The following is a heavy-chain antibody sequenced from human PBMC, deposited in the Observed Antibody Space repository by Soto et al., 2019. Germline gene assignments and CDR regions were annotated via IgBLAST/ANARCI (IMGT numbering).Heavy chain of an antibody. CDR3: ARVIKPQVSTPGSASYDFWSGYYDY. CDR1: GGSISSDY. Sequence: SRTCTVSGGSISSDYLSWIRQPPGKGLKWIGYIYYSGSTNYNPSLKSRVTISVDTSKNQFSLKLSSVTAADTAVYYCARVIKPQVSTPGSASYDFWSGYYDYWGQGTLVTVSS. J-gene: IGHJ4*02. V-gene: IGHV4-59*01. CDR2: IYYSGST. D-gene: IGHD3-3*01.